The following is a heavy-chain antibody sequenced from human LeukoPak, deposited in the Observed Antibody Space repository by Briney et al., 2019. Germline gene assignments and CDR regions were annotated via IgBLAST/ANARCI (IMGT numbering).Heavy chain of an antibody. Sequence: ASVKVSCKASGYTFTSYGITWVRQAPGQGLEWMGWISAYNGNTNYAQKLQGRVTMTTDTSTSTAYMELRSLRSDDTAVYYCARTRYSYNWFDPWGQGTLVTVSS. CDR2: ISAYNGNT. V-gene: IGHV1-18*01. CDR1: GYTFTSYG. D-gene: IGHD6-13*01. J-gene: IGHJ5*02. CDR3: ARTRYSYNWFDP.